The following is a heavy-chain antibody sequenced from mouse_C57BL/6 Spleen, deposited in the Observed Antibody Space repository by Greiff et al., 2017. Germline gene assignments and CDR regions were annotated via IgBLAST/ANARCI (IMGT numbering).Heavy chain of an antibody. D-gene: IGHD1-1*01. J-gene: IGHJ1*03. CDR3: ARGAVDWYFDV. V-gene: IGHV5-17*01. CDR2: ISSGSSTI. CDR1: GFTFSDYG. Sequence: EVQLVESGGGLVKPGGSLKLSCAASGFTFSDYGMHWVRQAPEKGLEWVAYISSGSSTIYYADTVQGRFTISRDNAKNTLFLQMTSLRSEDTAMYYCARGAVDWYFDVWGTGTTVTVSS.